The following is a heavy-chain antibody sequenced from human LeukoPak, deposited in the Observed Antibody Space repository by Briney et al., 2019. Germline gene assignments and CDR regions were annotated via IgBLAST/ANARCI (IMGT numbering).Heavy chain of an antibody. J-gene: IGHJ4*02. Sequence: GGSLGLSCAASGFTFSDYYMSGIRQAPGKGLEWVSYISSSGSTIYYADSVKGRFTISRDNAKNSLYLQMNSLRAEDTAVYYCARVAHYDFWSGYYFDYWGQGTLVTVSS. CDR1: GFTFSDYY. CDR2: ISSSGSTI. V-gene: IGHV3-11*04. CDR3: ARVAHYDFWSGYYFDY. D-gene: IGHD3-3*01.